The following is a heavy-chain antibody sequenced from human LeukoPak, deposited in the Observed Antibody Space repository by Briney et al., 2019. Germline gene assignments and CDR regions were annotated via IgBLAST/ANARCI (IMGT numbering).Heavy chain of an antibody. CDR1: GFTFSNYP. CDR2: ISYDGSNK. J-gene: IGHJ4*02. CDR3: ARGDVVVPAAPLY. V-gene: IGHV3-30-3*01. D-gene: IGHD2-2*01. Sequence: GGSLRLSCAASGFTFSNYPMNWVHQAPGKGLEWVAVISYDGSNKYYADSVKGRFTISRDNSKNTLYLQVNSLRAEDTAVYYCARGDVVVPAAPLYWGQGTLVTVSS.